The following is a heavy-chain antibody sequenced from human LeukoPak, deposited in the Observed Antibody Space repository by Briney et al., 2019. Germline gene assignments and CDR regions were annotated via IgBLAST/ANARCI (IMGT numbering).Heavy chain of an antibody. J-gene: IGHJ6*03. CDR2: IYYSGST. D-gene: IGHD2-15*01. V-gene: IGHV4-61*01. CDR3: ARGGYCSGGSCYAPILGYYYYMDV. CDR1: GGSVSSGSYY. Sequence: SETLSLTCTVSGGSVSSGSYYWSWIRQPPGKGLEWIGYIYYSGSTNYNPSLKSRVTISVDTSKNQFSLKLSSVTAADTAVYYCARGGYCSGGSCYAPILGYYYYMDVWGKGTTATVSS.